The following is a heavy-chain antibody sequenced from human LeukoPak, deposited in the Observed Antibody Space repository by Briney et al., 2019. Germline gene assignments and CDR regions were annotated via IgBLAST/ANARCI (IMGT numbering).Heavy chain of an antibody. V-gene: IGHV4-59*01. CDR3: ARVEKAGYFDY. D-gene: IGHD6-19*01. CDR1: GGSISSYY. CDR2: IYYSGST. Sequence: SETLSLTCTVSGGSISSYYWSWLRQPPGKGLEWIGYIYYSGSTNYNPSLKSRVTISVDTSKNQFSLKLSSVTAADTAVYYCARVEKAGYFDYWGQGTLVTVSS. J-gene: IGHJ4*02.